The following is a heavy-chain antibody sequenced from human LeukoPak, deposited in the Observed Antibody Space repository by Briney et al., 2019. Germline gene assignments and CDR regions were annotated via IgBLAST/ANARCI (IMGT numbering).Heavy chain of an antibody. CDR2: IYYSGST. CDR1: GGSISSSSCY. D-gene: IGHD2-15*01. CDR3: ASGYCSGGSCYPLDV. V-gene: IGHV4-39*07. J-gene: IGHJ6*02. Sequence: SETLSLTCTVSGGSISSSSCYWGWIRQPPGKGLEWIGSIYYSGSTYYNPSLKSRVTISVDTSKNQFSLKLSSVTAADTAVYYCASGYCSGGSCYPLDVWGQGTTVTVSS.